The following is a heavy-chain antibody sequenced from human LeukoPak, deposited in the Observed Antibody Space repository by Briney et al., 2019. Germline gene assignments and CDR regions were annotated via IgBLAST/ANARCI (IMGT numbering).Heavy chain of an antibody. CDR2: IIPIFSIG. J-gene: IGHJ3*02. Sequence: SVKVSCKASGGTFSSYAISWVRQAPGQGLEWMGRIIPIFSIGDYAQKFQGRVTITADKSTSTAYMELSSLRSEDTAVYYCARDQPPPYGYGTRDAFDIWGQGTMVTVSS. V-gene: IGHV1-69*04. CDR3: ARDQPPPYGYGTRDAFDI. CDR1: GGTFSSYA. D-gene: IGHD5-18*01.